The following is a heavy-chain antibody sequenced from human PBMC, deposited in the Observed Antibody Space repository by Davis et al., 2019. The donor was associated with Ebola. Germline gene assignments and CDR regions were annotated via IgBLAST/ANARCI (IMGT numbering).Heavy chain of an antibody. CDR3: ARDRPAAIRSVNWFDP. CDR2: INPTRGGP. D-gene: IGHD2-2*02. V-gene: IGHV1-2*02. J-gene: IGHJ5*02. Sequence: ASVKVSCKASGYTFTGYYMHWVRQAPGQGLEWMGWINPTRGGPKYAQKFQGRVTMTRDTSISTAYMELSRLRSDDTAVYYCARDRPAAIRSVNWFDPWGQGTLVTVSS. CDR1: GYTFTGYY.